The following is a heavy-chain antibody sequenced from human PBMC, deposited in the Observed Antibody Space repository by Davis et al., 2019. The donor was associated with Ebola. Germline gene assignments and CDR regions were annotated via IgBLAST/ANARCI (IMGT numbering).Heavy chain of an antibody. CDR2: IYYSGST. D-gene: IGHD2-15*01. V-gene: IGHV4-59*01. CDR1: GGSISGYY. Sequence: MPSETLSLTCTVSGGSISGYYWSWIRQPPGRGLEYIGYIYYSGSTNYNPSLKSRVTISVDTSKNQFSLKLSSVTAADTAVYYCARFVVVVAAAGMDVWGKGTTVTVSS. CDR3: ARFVVVVAAAGMDV. J-gene: IGHJ6*04.